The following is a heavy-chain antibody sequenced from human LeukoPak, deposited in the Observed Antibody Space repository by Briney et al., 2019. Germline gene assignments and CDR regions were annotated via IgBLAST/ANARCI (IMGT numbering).Heavy chain of an antibody. D-gene: IGHD3-10*01. J-gene: IGHJ4*02. CDR3: AKDGAMVRGVFDY. Sequence: PGGSLRLSCATSGFTFSSYAMSWVRQAPGKGLEWVSAISVSGGNTYYADSVKGRFTISRDNSKSTLYLQMNDLRVEDTGVYYCAKDGAMVRGVFDYWGQGTVVTASS. CDR2: ISVSGGNT. CDR1: GFTFSSYA. V-gene: IGHV3-23*01.